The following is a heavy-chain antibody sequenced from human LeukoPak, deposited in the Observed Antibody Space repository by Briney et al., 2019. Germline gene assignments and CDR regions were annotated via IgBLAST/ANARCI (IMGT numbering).Heavy chain of an antibody. Sequence: PGGSLRLSCAASGFTFSSYGMSWVRQAPGKGLEWVSGISGSGGSTYYADSVKGRFTISRDNYKNTLYLQMNSLRAEDTAVYYCAKAVSCSSTSCYRSYGMDVWGQGTTVTVSS. D-gene: IGHD2-2*02. CDR3: AKAVSCSSTSCYRSYGMDV. V-gene: IGHV3-23*01. CDR2: ISGSGGST. J-gene: IGHJ6*02. CDR1: GFTFSSYG.